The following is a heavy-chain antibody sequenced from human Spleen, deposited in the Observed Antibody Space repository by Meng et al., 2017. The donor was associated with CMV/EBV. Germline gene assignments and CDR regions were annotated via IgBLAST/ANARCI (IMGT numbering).Heavy chain of an antibody. CDR2: ISAYNGNT. CDR1: GYTFTSYG. CDR3: ARDGQQTPFYYYYGMDV. D-gene: IGHD6-13*01. V-gene: IGHV1-18*01. J-gene: IGHJ6*02. Sequence: ASVKVSCKASGYTFTSYGISWVRQAPGQGLEWMAWISAYNGNTNYAQKLQGRVTMTTDTSTSTAYMELRSLRSDDTAVYYCARDGQQTPFYYYYGMDVWGQGTAVTVSS.